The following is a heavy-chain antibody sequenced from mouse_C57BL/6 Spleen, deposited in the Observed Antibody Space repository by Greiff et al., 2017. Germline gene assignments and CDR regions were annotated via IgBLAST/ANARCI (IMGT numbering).Heavy chain of an antibody. Sequence: EVQLVESGGGLVKPGGSLTLSCAASGFTFSSYAMSWVRQTPEKRLEWVATISDGGSYTYYPDNVKGRFTISRDNAKNNLYLQMSHLKSEDTAMYCCARGESYFDVWGTGTTVTVSS. V-gene: IGHV5-4*01. CDR3: ARGESYFDV. J-gene: IGHJ1*03. CDR1: GFTFSSYA. CDR2: ISDGGSYT.